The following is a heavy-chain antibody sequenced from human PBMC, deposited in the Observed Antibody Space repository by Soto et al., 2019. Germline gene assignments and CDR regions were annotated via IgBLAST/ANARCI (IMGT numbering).Heavy chain of an antibody. J-gene: IGHJ4*02. CDR2: ISAYNGNT. CDR1: GYTFTSYG. CDR3: TRDTAAGLNVY. Sequence: QVQLVQSGAEVKKPGASVKVSCKASGYTFTSYGISWVRQAPGQGLEWMGWISAYNGNTKYVQKFQGRVTMTTDTSTSTANMELSSLRSNDTAAYYCTRDTAAGLNVYWGQRTLVTVSS. V-gene: IGHV1-18*01. D-gene: IGHD6-13*01.